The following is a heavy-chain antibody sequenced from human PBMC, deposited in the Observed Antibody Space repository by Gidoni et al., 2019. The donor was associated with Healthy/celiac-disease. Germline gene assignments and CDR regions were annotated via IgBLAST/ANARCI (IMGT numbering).Heavy chain of an antibody. D-gene: IGHD1-26*01. CDR2: IYTSGST. V-gene: IGHV4-4*07. Sequence: IGRIYTSGSTNYNPSLKSRVTMSVDTSKNQFSLKLSSVTAADTAVYYCARDRGGKCGSYYGGTGCYFDYWGQGTLVTVSS. CDR3: ARDRGGKCGSYYGGTGCYFDY. J-gene: IGHJ4*02.